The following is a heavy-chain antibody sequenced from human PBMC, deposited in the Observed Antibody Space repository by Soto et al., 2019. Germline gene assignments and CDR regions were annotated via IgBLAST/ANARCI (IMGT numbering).Heavy chain of an antibody. V-gene: IGHV3-74*03. J-gene: IGHJ4*02. Sequence: EVQLVESGGGLVQPGGSLRLSCAASGFTFSSYWMHWVRQVPGKGLVWVSHIDSDGDTTTYADSVKGRFTISRDNAKNTVYMQMNRLRAEDTAVYDCVRDDVGVGIDYWGLGTLVTVSS. CDR2: IDSDGDTT. CDR3: VRDDVGVGIDY. CDR1: GFTFSSYW. D-gene: IGHD1-26*01.